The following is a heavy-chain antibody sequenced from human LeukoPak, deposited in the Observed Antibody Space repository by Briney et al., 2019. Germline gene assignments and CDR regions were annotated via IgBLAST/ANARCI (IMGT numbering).Heavy chain of an antibody. CDR2: ISGSGGST. Sequence: GGSLRLSCAASGFTFSRYAMSWVHQAPGKGLEWVSAISGSGGSTYYADSVKGRFTISRDNSKNTLYLQMNSLRAEDTAVYYCAKGPSSGWYRYWGQGTLVTVSS. CDR1: GFTFSRYA. V-gene: IGHV3-23*01. J-gene: IGHJ4*02. D-gene: IGHD6-19*01. CDR3: AKGPSSGWYRY.